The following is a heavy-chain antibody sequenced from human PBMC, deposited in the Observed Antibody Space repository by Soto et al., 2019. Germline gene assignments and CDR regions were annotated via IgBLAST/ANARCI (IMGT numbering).Heavy chain of an antibody. Sequence: GGSLRLSCSASGFTFRSYGMHWVRPAPGKGLEWVAVISYDGSNKYYADSVKGRFTISRDNSKNTLYLQMNSLRAEDTAVYYCAKDPAYGGYYYYGMDVWGQGTTVTVSS. D-gene: IGHD2-21*01. CDR2: ISYDGSNK. V-gene: IGHV3-30*18. J-gene: IGHJ6*02. CDR1: GFTFRSYG. CDR3: AKDPAYGGYYYYGMDV.